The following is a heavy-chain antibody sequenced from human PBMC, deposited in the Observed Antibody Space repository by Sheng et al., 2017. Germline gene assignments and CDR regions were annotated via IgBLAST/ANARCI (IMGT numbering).Heavy chain of an antibody. CDR1: GGSFSGYY. D-gene: IGHD3-22*01. J-gene: IGHJ4*02. V-gene: IGHV4-34*01. Sequence: QVQLQQWGAGLLKPSETLSLTCAVYGGSFSGYYWSWIRQPPGKGLEWIGEINHSGSTNYNPSLKSRVTISVDTSKNQFSLKLSSVTAADTAVYYCASARRDSSGYYWGYWGQGNAGHRSPQ. CDR2: INHSGST. CDR3: ASARRDSSGYYWGY.